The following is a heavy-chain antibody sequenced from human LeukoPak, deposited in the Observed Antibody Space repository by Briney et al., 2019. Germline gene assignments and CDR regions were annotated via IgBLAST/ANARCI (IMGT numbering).Heavy chain of an antibody. CDR2: IRYDGSNK. Sequence: GGSLRLSCAASGFTFSSYGMHWDRQAPGRGLEWVAFIRYDGSNKYYADSVKGRFTISRDNSKNTLYLQMNSLRAEDTAVYYCAKERYSNYPFDYWGQGTVVTVSS. CDR1: GFTFSSYG. J-gene: IGHJ4*02. CDR3: AKERYSNYPFDY. V-gene: IGHV3-30*02. D-gene: IGHD4-11*01.